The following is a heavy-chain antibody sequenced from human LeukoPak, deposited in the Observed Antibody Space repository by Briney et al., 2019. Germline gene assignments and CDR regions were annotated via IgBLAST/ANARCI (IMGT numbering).Heavy chain of an antibody. J-gene: IGHJ4*02. Sequence: SETLSLTCTVSGGSLSSSSYYWGWIRQPPGKGLEWIGSIYYSGSTYYNPSLKSRVTISVDTSKNQFSLKLSSVTAADTAVYYCARQGVPAAMTDFVYWGQGTLVTVSS. D-gene: IGHD2-2*01. CDR1: GGSLSSSSYY. CDR2: IYYSGST. V-gene: IGHV4-39*01. CDR3: ARQGVPAAMTDFVY.